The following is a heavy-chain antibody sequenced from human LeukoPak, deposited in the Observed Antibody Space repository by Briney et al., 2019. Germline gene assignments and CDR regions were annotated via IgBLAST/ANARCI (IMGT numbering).Heavy chain of an antibody. V-gene: IGHV4-59*08. J-gene: IGHJ4*02. Sequence: PSETLSLTCAVSGGSITSYYWSWIRQPPGKGLEWIGYIYYSGSTSYNPSLKSRVTISVDTSKNQYSLNLNSVTVADTAVYYCARHRPGPCDYWGLGTLVTVSS. CDR3: ARHRPGPCDY. CDR1: GGSITSYY. CDR2: IYYSGST.